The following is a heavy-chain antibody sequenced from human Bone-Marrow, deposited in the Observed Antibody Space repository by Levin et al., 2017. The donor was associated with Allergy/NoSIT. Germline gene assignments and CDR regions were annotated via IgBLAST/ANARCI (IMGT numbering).Heavy chain of an antibody. D-gene: IGHD3-3*01. V-gene: IGHV3-15*01. CDR3: PSVGGDLEWVWYFDV. J-gene: IGHJ2*01. CDR1: GFTFANAW. CDR2: IKSKIEGGTT. Sequence: PGGSLRLSCAASGFTFANAWMTWVRQTPGKGLEWVGRIKSKIEGGTTDFAAPVKGRFTISRDDAKDTLYLELNSLKTEDTGGYYCPSVGGDLEWVWYFDVWGRGALVTVSS.